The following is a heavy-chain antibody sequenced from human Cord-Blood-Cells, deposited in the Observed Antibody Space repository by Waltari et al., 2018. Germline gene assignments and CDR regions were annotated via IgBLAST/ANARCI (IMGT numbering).Heavy chain of an antibody. Sequence: QVQLVQSGAEVKKPGASVKVACKASGYTFTSYDINWVRQATGQGLEWMGWMNPNSGNTVYAQKVQGRVTITRNTSISTAYMELCSLRSEDTAVYYCARIGSSDAFDIWGQGTMVTVSS. V-gene: IGHV1-8*03. D-gene: IGHD2-2*01. J-gene: IGHJ3*02. CDR2: MNPNSGNT. CDR1: GYTFTSYD. CDR3: ARIGSSDAFDI.